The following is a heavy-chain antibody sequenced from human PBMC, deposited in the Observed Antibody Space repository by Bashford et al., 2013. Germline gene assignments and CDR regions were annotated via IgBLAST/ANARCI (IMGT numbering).Heavy chain of an antibody. CDR1: GASIRDDY. CDR3: AGDMTYNWYYY. V-gene: IGHV4-59*08. CDR2: IHYSGST. J-gene: IGHJ5*01. Sequence: SETLSLTCTVSGASIRDDYWSWMRQAPGKGLEWIGNIHYSGSTNYNPSLKSRVTISVDMSKNRFSLSLNSVNVADTAVYYCAGDMTYNWYYYWGQGTLVTVSS.